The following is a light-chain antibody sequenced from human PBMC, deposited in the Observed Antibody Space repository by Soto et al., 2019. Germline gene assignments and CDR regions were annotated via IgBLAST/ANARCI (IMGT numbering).Light chain of an antibody. CDR2: LNSDGSH. CDR3: QTWDTGIVV. J-gene: IGLJ2*01. Sequence: QPVLTQSPSASAFLGASVKLTCTLSSGHSSYAIAWHQQQPEKGPRYLVRLNSDGSHSKGDGIPDRFSGSSSGAERYLTISSLRSEDEADYYCQTWDTGIVVFGGGTKVTVL. V-gene: IGLV4-69*01. CDR1: SGHSSYA.